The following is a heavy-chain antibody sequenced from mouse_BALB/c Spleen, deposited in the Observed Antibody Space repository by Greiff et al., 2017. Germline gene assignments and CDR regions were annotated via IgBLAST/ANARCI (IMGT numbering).Heavy chain of an antibody. CDR1: GYTFSSYW. V-gene: IGHV1-9*01. Sequence: QVQLQQSGAELMKPGASVKISCKATGYTFSSYWIEWVKQRPGHGLEWIGEILPGSGSTNYNEKFKGKATFTADTSSNTAYMQLSSLTSEDSAVYYCARDATVVGAFDYWGQGTTLTVSS. D-gene: IGHD1-1*01. J-gene: IGHJ2*01. CDR2: ILPGSGST. CDR3: ARDATVVGAFDY.